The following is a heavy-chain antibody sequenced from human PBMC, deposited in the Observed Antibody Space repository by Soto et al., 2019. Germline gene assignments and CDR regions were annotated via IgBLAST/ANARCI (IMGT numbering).Heavy chain of an antibody. J-gene: IGHJ4*02. V-gene: IGHV1-69*02. Sequence: QVQLVQSGAEVKKPGSSVKVSCKASGGTFSSYTISWVRQAPGQGLEWMGRIIPILGIANYAQKFQGRVTNTADKSTSTAYMELSSLRSEDTAVYYCAITDCSGGSCYLNFDYWGQGTLVTVSS. CDR1: GGTFSSYT. CDR2: IIPILGIA. CDR3: AITDCSGGSCYLNFDY. D-gene: IGHD2-15*01.